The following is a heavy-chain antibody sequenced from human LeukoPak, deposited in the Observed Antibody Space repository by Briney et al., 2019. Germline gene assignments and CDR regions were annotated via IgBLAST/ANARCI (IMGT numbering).Heavy chain of an antibody. V-gene: IGHV3-23*01. CDR1: GFTFSSYA. Sequence: PGGSLRLSCAASGFTFSSYAMSWVRPAPGKGLNWVSGISGSGGSAYYADSVKGRFTISRDNYKNTVFLQMNSLRAEDTAVYYCATDGVGATWLDFFDCWGQGALVTVSS. J-gene: IGHJ4*02. D-gene: IGHD1-26*01. CDR3: ATDGVGATWLDFFDC. CDR2: ISGSGGSA.